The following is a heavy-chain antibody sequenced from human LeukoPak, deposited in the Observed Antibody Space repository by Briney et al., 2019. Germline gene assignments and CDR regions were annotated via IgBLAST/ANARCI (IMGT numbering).Heavy chain of an antibody. CDR1: GFTFNIYT. Sequence: GGSLRHSCAASGFTFNIYTMAWVRQAPGKGLEWVSSVRGDSGDTYYTDSVKGRFTISRDNSQNTLYLQMSSLRAGDTAIYYCAKAMGTIDPFDFWGQGTLVTVSS. J-gene: IGHJ4*02. V-gene: IGHV3-23*01. D-gene: IGHD1-7*01. CDR3: AKAMGTIDPFDF. CDR2: VRGDSGDT.